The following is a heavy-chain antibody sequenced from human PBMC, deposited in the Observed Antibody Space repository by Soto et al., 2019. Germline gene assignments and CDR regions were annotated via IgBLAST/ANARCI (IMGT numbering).Heavy chain of an antibody. CDR2: ISNDGIDK. J-gene: IGHJ4*01. D-gene: IGHD6-19*01. Sequence: GGSLRLSCGASGFIFSNYGMYWVRQAPGKGLEWLAIISNDGIDKFYADSVKGRFSVSRDNSKSTLFLQMNSLRSDDTALYYCATAVAGAYWGHGTLVTVSS. CDR3: ATAVAGAY. CDR1: GFIFSNYG. V-gene: IGHV3-30*03.